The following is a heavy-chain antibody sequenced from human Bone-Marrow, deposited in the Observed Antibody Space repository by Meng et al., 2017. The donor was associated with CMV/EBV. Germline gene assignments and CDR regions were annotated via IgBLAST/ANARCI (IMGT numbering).Heavy chain of an antibody. D-gene: IGHD4-17*01. CDR2: INHSGST. V-gene: IGHV4-34*01. CDR3: ARGTTVTPYYYGMDV. CDR1: GGSFSGYY. J-gene: IGHJ6*02. Sequence: SETLSLTCAVYGGSFSGYYWSWIRQPPGKGLEWIGEINHSGSTNYNPSLKSRVTISVDTSKNQFSLKLSSVTAADTAVYYCARGTTVTPYYYGMDVWGQGTTVTVSS.